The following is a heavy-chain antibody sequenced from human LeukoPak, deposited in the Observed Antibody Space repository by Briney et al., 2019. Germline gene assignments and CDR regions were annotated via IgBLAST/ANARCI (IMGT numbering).Heavy chain of an antibody. CDR3: ARATQPGFDP. V-gene: IGHV3-48*01. CDR2: ISSDSGAR. CDR1: GLTFSSYS. D-gene: IGHD2-15*01. J-gene: IGHJ5*02. Sequence: GGSLGLSCGASGLTFSSYSMNWVRQAPGKGLEWVSYISSDSGARYYADSVKGRFTISRGNAKNSLYLQMNSLRAEDTAVYYCARATQPGFDPWGQGTLVTVSS.